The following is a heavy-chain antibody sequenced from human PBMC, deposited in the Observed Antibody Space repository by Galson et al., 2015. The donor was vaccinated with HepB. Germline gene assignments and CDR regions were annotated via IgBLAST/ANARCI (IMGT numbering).Heavy chain of an antibody. Sequence: SLRLSCAASGFTFSSYGMHWVRQAPGKGLEWVAVIWYDGSNKYYADSVKGRFTISRDNSKNTLYLQMNSLRAEDTAVYYCARGPFPSDIVATDDAFDIWGQGTMVTVSS. D-gene: IGHD5-12*01. CDR2: IWYDGSNK. CDR1: GFTFSSYG. J-gene: IGHJ3*02. V-gene: IGHV3-33*01. CDR3: ARGPFPSDIVATDDAFDI.